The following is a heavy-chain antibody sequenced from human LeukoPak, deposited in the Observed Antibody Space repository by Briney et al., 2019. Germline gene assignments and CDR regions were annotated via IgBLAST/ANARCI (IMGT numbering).Heavy chain of an antibody. J-gene: IGHJ4*02. V-gene: IGHV3-48*01. CDR2: ISSSSSTI. D-gene: IGHD3-22*01. CDR1: GFTFSRYW. Sequence: GGSLRLSCAASGFTFSRYWMSWVRQAPGKGLEWVSYISSSSSTIYYADSVKGRFTISRDNAKNSLYLQMNSLRAEDTAVYYCARNLYYYDSSGSCDYWGQGTLVTVSS. CDR3: ARNLYYYDSSGSCDY.